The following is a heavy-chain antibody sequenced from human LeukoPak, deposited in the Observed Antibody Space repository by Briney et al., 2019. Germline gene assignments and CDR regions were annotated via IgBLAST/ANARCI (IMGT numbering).Heavy chain of an antibody. CDR3: VRVKGTYFDF. CDR2: ISASGSNI. D-gene: IGHD1-1*01. V-gene: IGHV3-48*01. Sequence: GGSLRLSCAVSGFPFSSYSMNSVRQAPGKGLEWVSYISASGSNIYYLDAVKGRFTVSRDNAMTSLFLQMDRPRAEDTAIYYCVRVKGTYFDFWGQGTPVTVSS. J-gene: IGHJ4*02. CDR1: GFPFSSYS.